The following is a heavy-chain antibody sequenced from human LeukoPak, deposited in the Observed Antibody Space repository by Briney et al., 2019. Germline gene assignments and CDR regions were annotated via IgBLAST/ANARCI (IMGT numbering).Heavy chain of an antibody. D-gene: IGHD3-16*01. Sequence: GGSLRLSCAASGFTVSSNYMSWVRQAPGKGLEWVSSIYVGGSTYYADSVKGRFTISRDNPNNTLYLQMHSLRAEDTAVYYCARETSRFGIWGQGTLVTV. J-gene: IGHJ4*02. V-gene: IGHV3-66*01. CDR3: ARETSRFGI. CDR2: IYVGGST. CDR1: GFTVSSNY.